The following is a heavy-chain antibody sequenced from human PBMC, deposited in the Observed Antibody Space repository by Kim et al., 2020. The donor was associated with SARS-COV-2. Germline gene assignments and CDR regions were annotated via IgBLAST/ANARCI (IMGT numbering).Heavy chain of an antibody. CDR3: ARAAGATMFIDY. Sequence: NYAQKFQGWVTMTRDTSISTAYMELSRLRSDDTAVYYCARAAGATMFIDYWGQGTLVTVSS. D-gene: IGHD1-26*01. V-gene: IGHV1-2*04. J-gene: IGHJ4*02.